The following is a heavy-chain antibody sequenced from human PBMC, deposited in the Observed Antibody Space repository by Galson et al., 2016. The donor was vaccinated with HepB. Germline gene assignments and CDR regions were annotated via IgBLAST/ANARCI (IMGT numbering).Heavy chain of an antibody. J-gene: IGHJ6*02. V-gene: IGHV3-21*01. CDR3: ARDLDTVTTNRLGGDYYFALDV. Sequence: SLRLSCAASGFSFSAYTMNWVRQAPGKGLEWVSSISSSGDYIYYADSVKGRFTISRDNARNSLFLQMTSLRVEDTAVFYCARDLDTVTTNRLGGDYYFALDVWGQGTTVIVSS. CDR2: ISSSGDYI. CDR1: GFSFSAYT. D-gene: IGHD4-17*01.